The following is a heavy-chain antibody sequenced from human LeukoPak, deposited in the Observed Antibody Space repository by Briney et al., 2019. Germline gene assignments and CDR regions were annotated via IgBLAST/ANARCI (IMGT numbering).Heavy chain of an antibody. J-gene: IGHJ5*02. CDR3: ARGPEGYCSGGSCYGGWFDP. Sequence: PGGSLRLSCAASGFTFSSYEMNWVRQAPGKGLEWVSYISSSGSTIYYADSVKGRFTISRDNAKNSLYLQMNSLRAEDTAVYYCARGPEGYCSGGSCYGGWFDPWGQGTLVIVSS. CDR1: GFTFSSYE. D-gene: IGHD2-15*01. V-gene: IGHV3-48*03. CDR2: ISSSGSTI.